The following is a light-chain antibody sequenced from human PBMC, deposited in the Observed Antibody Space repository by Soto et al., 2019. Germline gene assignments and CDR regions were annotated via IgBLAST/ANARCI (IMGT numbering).Light chain of an antibody. Sequence: TLSASVGDRVTITCRASQSISSWLAWYQQKPGKAPKLLIYDASNLESGVPSRFSGSGSGTEFTLTISSLQPDDFATYYCQQYNSYPITFGQGTRLENK. CDR2: DAS. J-gene: IGKJ5*01. CDR3: QQYNSYPIT. CDR1: QSISSW. V-gene: IGKV1-5*01.